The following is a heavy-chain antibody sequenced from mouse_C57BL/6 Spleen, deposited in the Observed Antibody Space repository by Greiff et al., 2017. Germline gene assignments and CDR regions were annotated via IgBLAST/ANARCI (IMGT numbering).Heavy chain of an antibody. D-gene: IGHD2-3*01. V-gene: IGHV1-52*01. CDR1: GYTFTSYW. CDR3: ARWDGYYLFAY. Sequence: QVQLQQPGAELVRPGSSVKLSCKASGYTFTSYWMHWVKQRPIQGLEWIGNIDPSDSETHYNQKFKDKATLTVDKSSSTAYMQLSTLTSEDSAVYYCARWDGYYLFAYWGQGTLVTVSA. J-gene: IGHJ3*01. CDR2: IDPSDSET.